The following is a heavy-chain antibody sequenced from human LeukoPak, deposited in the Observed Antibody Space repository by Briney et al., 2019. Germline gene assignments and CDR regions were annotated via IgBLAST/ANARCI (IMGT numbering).Heavy chain of an antibody. Sequence: GGSLRLSCEASGFIFSTYAMSWVRQAPGKGLEWVSAISGSGGSTYYADSVKGRFTISRDNSTNTLYLQMNSLRAEDTAIYYWAKEGNYGGNSGCFDYWGLGTLVTVSS. D-gene: IGHD4-23*01. CDR1: GFIFSTYA. CDR3: AKEGNYGGNSGCFDY. V-gene: IGHV3-23*01. J-gene: IGHJ4*02. CDR2: ISGSGGST.